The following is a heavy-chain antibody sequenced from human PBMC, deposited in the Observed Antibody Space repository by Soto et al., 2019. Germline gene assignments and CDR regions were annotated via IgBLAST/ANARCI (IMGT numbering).Heavy chain of an antibody. D-gene: IGHD2-21*02. CDR2: IYWDDDR. V-gene: IGHV2-5*02. Sequence: QITLKESGPALVKPTQPLTLTCTFSGFSLNSAGVAVGWVRQPPGKTLEWVALIYWDDDRRYSPSLESRLAITKVTSKSQVVLGMTNMDPVDTATYYCSHMDVVTAPGCFDIGGQGTMVSVSS. J-gene: IGHJ3*02. CDR1: GFSLNSAGVA. CDR3: SHMDVVTAPGCFDI.